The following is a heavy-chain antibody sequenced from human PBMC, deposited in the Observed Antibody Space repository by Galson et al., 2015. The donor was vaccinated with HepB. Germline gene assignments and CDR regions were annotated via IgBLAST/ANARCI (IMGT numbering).Heavy chain of an antibody. CDR3: AKAVEETACYGICSHFPN. J-gene: IGHJ4*02. CDR1: GDRFIGYY. V-gene: IGHV1-2*06. D-gene: IGHD2-2*01. CDR2: INLNSGVT. Sequence: SVKVSCKAPGDRFIGYYIHWVRQAPGQGLEWMGRINLNSGVTDLPQNFQGRVTVTRDTSISTASMELTSLTSDDTAVYYCAKAVEETACYGICSHFPNWGQGTLVTVSS.